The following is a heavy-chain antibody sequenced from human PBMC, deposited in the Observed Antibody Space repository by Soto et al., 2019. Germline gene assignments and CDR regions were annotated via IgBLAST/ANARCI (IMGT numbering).Heavy chain of an antibody. CDR3: ARGDRGAFDL. Sequence: EVQLVESGGGLVRPGGSLRLSCAASGFTFSYYWMHWVRQAPGKGLVWVSRIHSDGSSTTYADFVKGRFIISRDNARXTVXXQMXXVRVEDTAVYYCARGDRGAFDLWGQGTVVTVSS. V-gene: IGHV3-74*01. D-gene: IGHD1-26*01. J-gene: IGHJ3*01. CDR1: GFTFSYYW. CDR2: IHSDGSST.